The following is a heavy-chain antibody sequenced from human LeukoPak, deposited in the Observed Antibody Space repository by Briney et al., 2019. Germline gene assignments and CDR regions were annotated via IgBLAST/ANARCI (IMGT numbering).Heavy chain of an antibody. CDR1: GFTFTSAW. V-gene: IGHV3-7*01. J-gene: IGHJ5*02. CDR2: MNEDGSGR. CDR3: AAWFGESVP. Sequence: GGSLRLSCAASGFTFTSAWMSWLRQTPEKGLEWVAHMNEDGSGRFYVDSAKGRFTISRDDTQSSVYLQMNSLRVEDTAVYYCAAWFGESVPWGQGTLVTVSS. D-gene: IGHD3-10*01.